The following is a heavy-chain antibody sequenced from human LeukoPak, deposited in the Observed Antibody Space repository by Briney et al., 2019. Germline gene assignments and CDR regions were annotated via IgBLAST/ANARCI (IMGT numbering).Heavy chain of an antibody. CDR3: ARLLYTSGYYPFDY. D-gene: IGHD3-22*01. Sequence: SETLSLTCTVSGGSISSYYWSWIRQPPGKGLEWSWYIYYSGSTNYNPSLKSRVTISVDTSKSPFSLGLTSVTAADTAVYYCARLLYTSGYYPFDYWGQGTLVTVSS. V-gene: IGHV4-59*08. CDR2: IYYSGST. J-gene: IGHJ4*02. CDR1: GGSISSYY.